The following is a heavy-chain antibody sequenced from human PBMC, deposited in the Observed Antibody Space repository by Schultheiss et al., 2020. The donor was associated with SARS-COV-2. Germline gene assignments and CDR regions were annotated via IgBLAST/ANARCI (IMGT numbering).Heavy chain of an antibody. CDR1: GFTFSSYG. Sequence: GESLKISCAASGFTFSSYGMHWVRQAPGKGLEWVAVIWYDGSNKYYADSVKGRFTISRDNSKNTLYLQMNSLRAEDTAVYYCARSQFAAADYTTYYYYAMDVWGQGTTVTVSS. CDR2: IWYDGSNK. D-gene: IGHD6-13*01. V-gene: IGHV3-33*08. CDR3: ARSQFAAADYTTYYYYAMDV. J-gene: IGHJ6*02.